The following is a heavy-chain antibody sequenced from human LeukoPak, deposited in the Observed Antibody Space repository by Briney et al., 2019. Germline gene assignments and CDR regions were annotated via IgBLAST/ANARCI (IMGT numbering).Heavy chain of an antibody. V-gene: IGHV3-20*04. CDR2: INWNGGST. CDR3: ARGPHSGSFFGTDY. D-gene: IGHD1-26*01. Sequence: GGSLRLSCAASGFTFDDYGMSWVRQAPGKGLEWVSGINWNGGSTGYADSVKGRFTISRDNAKNSLYLQMNSLRAEDTALYYCARGPHSGSFFGTDYWGQGILVTVSS. CDR1: GFTFDDYG. J-gene: IGHJ4*02.